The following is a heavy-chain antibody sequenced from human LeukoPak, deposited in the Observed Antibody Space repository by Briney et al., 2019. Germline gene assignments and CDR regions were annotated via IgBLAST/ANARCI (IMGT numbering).Heavy chain of an antibody. CDR1: GGSISSYY. CDR3: ARVSGYDFWMGY. J-gene: IGHJ4*02. V-gene: IGHV4-59*12. CDR2: IYYSGST. Sequence: PSETLSLTCTVSGGSISSYYWSWIRQPPGKGLEWIGYIYYSGSTNYNPSLKSRVTISVDTSKNQFSLKLSSVTAADTAVYYCARVSGYDFWMGYWGQGTLVTVSS. D-gene: IGHD3-3*01.